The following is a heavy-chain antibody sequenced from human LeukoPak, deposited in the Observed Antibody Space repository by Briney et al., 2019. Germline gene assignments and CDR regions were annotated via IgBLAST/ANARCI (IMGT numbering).Heavy chain of an antibody. V-gene: IGHV3-30-3*01. CDR3: AIFRMATSDY. CDR1: GFTFSSYA. Sequence: GGSLRLSCAASGFTFSSYAMHWVRQAPGKGLEGVAVISYDGSNKYYADSVKGRFTISRDSSKNTLYLQMNSLRAEDTAVYYCAIFRMATSDYWGQGTLVTVSS. J-gene: IGHJ4*02. CDR2: ISYDGSNK. D-gene: IGHD5-24*01.